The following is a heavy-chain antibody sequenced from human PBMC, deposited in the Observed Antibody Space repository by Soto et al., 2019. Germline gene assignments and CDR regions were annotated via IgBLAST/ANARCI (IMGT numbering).Heavy chain of an antibody. J-gene: IGHJ4*02. CDR1: GFNFGNAS. V-gene: IGHV3-49*04. Sequence: GGSLRLSCTSSGFNFGNASLNWVRQALGKGLEWIGFIRSNGYGGTSDYAAPVKGRFTISRDDAKSTAYLQVNSLKTEDTALYLCGRGKPKYRATFDYWGLGTLVTVSS. CDR2: IRSNGYGGTS. D-gene: IGHD5-12*01. CDR3: GRGKPKYRATFDY.